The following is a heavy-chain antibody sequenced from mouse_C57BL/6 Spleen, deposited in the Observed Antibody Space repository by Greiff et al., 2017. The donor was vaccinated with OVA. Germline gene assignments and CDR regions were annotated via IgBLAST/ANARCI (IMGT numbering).Heavy chain of an antibody. CDR2: ISYSGST. CDR1: GYSITSGYD. CDR3: ARGNYVYFDY. V-gene: IGHV3-1*01. J-gene: IGHJ2*01. D-gene: IGHD2-1*01. Sequence: VQLQQSGPGMVKPSQSLSLTCTVTGYSITSGYDWHWIRHFPGNKLEWMGYISYSGSTNYNPSLKSRISITHDTSKNHFFLKLNSVTTEDTATYYCARGNYVYFDYWGQGTTRTVSS.